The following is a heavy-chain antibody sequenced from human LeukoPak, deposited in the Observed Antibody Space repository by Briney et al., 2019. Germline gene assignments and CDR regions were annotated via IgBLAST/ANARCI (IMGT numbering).Heavy chain of an antibody. V-gene: IGHV4-34*01. CDR3: ARGRQGSSWSYYYYYMDV. CDR1: GGSFSGYY. Sequence: PSETLSLTCAVYGGSFSGYYWSWIRQPPGKGLEWIGEINHSGSTNYNPFLKSRVTISVDTSKNQFSLKLSSVTAADTAVYYCARGRQGSSWSYYYYYMDVWGKGTTVTVSS. CDR2: INHSGST. J-gene: IGHJ6*03. D-gene: IGHD6-13*01.